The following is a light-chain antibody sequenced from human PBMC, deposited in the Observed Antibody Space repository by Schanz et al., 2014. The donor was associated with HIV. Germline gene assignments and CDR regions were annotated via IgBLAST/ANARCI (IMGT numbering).Light chain of an antibody. Sequence: EIVLTQSPVILSLSPGERATLSCRASQTVSSNSLGWYQQKRGQVPRLLIYSASRRANGIPDRFSGSDSGTDFTLTISRVEPEDYAVYYCQQYGTPPWTFGQGTRVEVK. J-gene: IGKJ1*01. CDR3: QQYGTPPWT. CDR1: QTVSSNS. V-gene: IGKV3-20*01. CDR2: SAS.